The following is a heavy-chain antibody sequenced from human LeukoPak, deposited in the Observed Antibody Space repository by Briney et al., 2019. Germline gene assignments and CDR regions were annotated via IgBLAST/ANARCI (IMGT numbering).Heavy chain of an antibody. D-gene: IGHD3-10*01. J-gene: IGHJ4*02. Sequence: PSETLSLTCTVSGGSISSGSYYWSWIRQPAGKGLEWIGRIYTSGSTNYNPSLKSRVTISVDTSKNQFSLKLSSVTAADTAVYYCAGYGSGSYYMYYWGQGTLVTVSS. CDR3: AGYGSGSYYMYY. CDR2: IYTSGST. CDR1: GGSISSGSYY. V-gene: IGHV4-61*02.